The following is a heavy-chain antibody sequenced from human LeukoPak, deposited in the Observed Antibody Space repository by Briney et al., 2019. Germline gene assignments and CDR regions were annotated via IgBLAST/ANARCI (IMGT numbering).Heavy chain of an antibody. V-gene: IGHV1-18*01. CDR3: GRDHKLGIAAVDSWFAR. J-gene: IGHJ5*02. CDR1: GYSISTSV. Sequence: ASVKDSCKASGYSISTSVVSWGPQAPGQGLEWMGWISAYNGHTLYAQSFQGRVPLTTGTSTNTAFLALGRPESDGPAVLYRGRDHKLGIAAVDSWFARSSQATLVTVSA. D-gene: IGHD6-25*01. CDR2: ISAYNGHT.